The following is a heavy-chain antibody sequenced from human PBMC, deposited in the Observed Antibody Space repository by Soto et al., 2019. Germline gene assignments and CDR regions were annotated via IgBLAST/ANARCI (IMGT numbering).Heavy chain of an antibody. Sequence: QVQLQASGPGLVKPSQTLSLTCTVSGDSVTSGSHYWSWIRQSPGKGLEWIGYIYSGGATYYNPSLPSRVTVSAAPTTNQFSLRLSSVTAADTALYYCARVDGANYWYFDLWGRGTLVTVSS. CDR1: GDSVTSGSHY. CDR3: ARVDGANYWYFDL. J-gene: IGHJ2*01. V-gene: IGHV4-30-4*08. CDR2: IYSGGAT. D-gene: IGHD4-17*01.